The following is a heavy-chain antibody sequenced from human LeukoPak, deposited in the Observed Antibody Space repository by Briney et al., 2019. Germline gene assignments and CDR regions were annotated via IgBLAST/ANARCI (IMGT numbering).Heavy chain of an antibody. V-gene: IGHV3-21*01. D-gene: IGHD3-10*01. CDR2: ISSSSSYI. J-gene: IGHJ4*02. CDR3: ATRHWYYYSYYFDY. Sequence: GGSLRLSCAASGFTFSSYSMNWVRQAPGKGLEWVSSISSSSSYIYYADSVKGRFTISRDNAKNSLYLQTNSLRAEDTAVYYCATRHWYYYSYYFDYWGQGTLVTVSS. CDR1: GFTFSSYS.